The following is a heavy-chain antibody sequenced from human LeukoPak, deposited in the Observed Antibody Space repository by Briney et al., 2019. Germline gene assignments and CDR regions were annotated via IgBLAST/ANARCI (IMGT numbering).Heavy chain of an antibody. Sequence: PGGSLRLSCATSGFTFSRNSMNWVRQAPGKGLEWVSYISSSGSTIYYADSVKGRFTISRDNFKNTLYLQMNSLRAEDTALYYCARDASNYYDSSAFSYWGQGTLVTVSS. V-gene: IGHV3-48*01. CDR2: ISSSGSTI. CDR3: ARDASNYYDSSAFSY. D-gene: IGHD3-22*01. J-gene: IGHJ4*02. CDR1: GFTFSRNS.